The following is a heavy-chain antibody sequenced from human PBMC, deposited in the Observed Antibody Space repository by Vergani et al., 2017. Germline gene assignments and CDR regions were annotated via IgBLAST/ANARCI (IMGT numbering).Heavy chain of an antibody. Sequence: EVQLVESGGGLVKPGGSLRLSCAASGFTFSNAWMSWVRQAPGKGLEWVGRIKSKTDGGTTDYAAPVKGRFTISRDDSKNTLYLQMNSLRAEDTAVYYCATGGCSTTSCYFYYMDVWGKGTTVTVSS. J-gene: IGHJ6*03. CDR3: ATGGCSTTSCYFYYMDV. CDR2: IKSKTDGGTT. D-gene: IGHD2-2*01. CDR1: GFTFSNAW. V-gene: IGHV3-15*01.